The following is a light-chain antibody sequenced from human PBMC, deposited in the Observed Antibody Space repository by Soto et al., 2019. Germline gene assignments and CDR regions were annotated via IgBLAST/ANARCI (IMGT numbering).Light chain of an antibody. CDR3: SSYTSSSFYV. Sequence: QSVRTQPASVSGSPGQSITISCTGTSSDVGGYDYVSWYQHHPGKAPKLMIYDVSNRPSGVSNRFSGSKSGNTASLTISGLQAEDEADYYSSSYTSSSFYVFGTGTKVTVL. CDR2: DVS. V-gene: IGLV2-14*03. CDR1: SSDVGGYDY. J-gene: IGLJ1*01.